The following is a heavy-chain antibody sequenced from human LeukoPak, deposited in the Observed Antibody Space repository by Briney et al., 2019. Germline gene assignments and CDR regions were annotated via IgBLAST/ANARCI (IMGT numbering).Heavy chain of an antibody. CDR2: IYTSGTT. J-gene: IGHJ3*02. CDR3: ACLTTADAFDI. D-gene: IGHD3-22*01. Sequence: AETLSLTCTVSGGSISSYYWSWIRQPAGKGLEWIGHIYTSGTTNYNPSLKSRVTISVDTSKNQFSLKLSSVTAADTAVYYCACLTTADAFDIWGQGTMVTVSS. CDR1: GGSISSYY. V-gene: IGHV4-4*07.